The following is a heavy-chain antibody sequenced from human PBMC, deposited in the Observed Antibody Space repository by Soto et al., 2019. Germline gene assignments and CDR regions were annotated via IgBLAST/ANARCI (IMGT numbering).Heavy chain of an antibody. CDR3: ARDLSTLVRAYN. CDR2: IGTSDTSM. J-gene: IGHJ4*02. D-gene: IGHD3-10*01. CDR1: GYSFSSHN. V-gene: IGHV3-21*01. Sequence: DVHLVESGGGLVKPGGSLRLSWATSGYSFSSHNIYWFRQAPGKGLEWVSSIGTSDTSMYYADSVKGRFTVSRDDAKKSVYLQMDSLRVEDTATYYCARDLSTLVRAYNWGKGTLVTVSS.